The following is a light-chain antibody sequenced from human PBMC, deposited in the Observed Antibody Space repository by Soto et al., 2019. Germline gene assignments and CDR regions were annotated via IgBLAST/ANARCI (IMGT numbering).Light chain of an antibody. CDR2: DAS. Sequence: DIVLTQSPGTLSLSPGERATLSCRASQSVSSSYLAWYQQKPGQAPRLLIYDASSRATGIPVRFSGSGSGTDFTLTISRLEPEDFAVYYCQQYGNSRTFGQGTKVDI. CDR3: QQYGNSRT. V-gene: IGKV3-20*01. J-gene: IGKJ1*01. CDR1: QSVSSSY.